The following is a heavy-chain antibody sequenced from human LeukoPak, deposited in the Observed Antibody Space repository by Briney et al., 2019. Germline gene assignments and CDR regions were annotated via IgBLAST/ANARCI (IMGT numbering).Heavy chain of an antibody. CDR2: ISSSGTTI. Sequence: GESLRLSCAASGFTFSDYYMNWIRQAQGKALEWVSYISSSGTTIYYADSVKGRFTISRDNAKNSLYLQMNSLRAEDTAVYYCARGRVTYDYWGQGTQVIVSS. J-gene: IGHJ4*02. CDR3: ARGRVTYDY. D-gene: IGHD3-16*01. CDR1: GFTFSDYY. V-gene: IGHV3-11*04.